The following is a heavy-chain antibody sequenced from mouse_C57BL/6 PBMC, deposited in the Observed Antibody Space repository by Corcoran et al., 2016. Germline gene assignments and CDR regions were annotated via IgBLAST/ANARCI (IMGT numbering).Heavy chain of an antibody. Sequence: DVQLQESGPGLVKPSQSLSLTCSVTGYSITSGYYWNWIRQFPGNKLEWMGYISYDGSNNYNPSLKNRISITRDTSKNQFFLKLNSVTTEDTATYYCARGRPFYYWGQGTTLTVSS. CDR1: GYSITSGYY. CDR2: ISYDGSN. CDR3: ARGRPFYY. J-gene: IGHJ2*01. V-gene: IGHV3-6*01.